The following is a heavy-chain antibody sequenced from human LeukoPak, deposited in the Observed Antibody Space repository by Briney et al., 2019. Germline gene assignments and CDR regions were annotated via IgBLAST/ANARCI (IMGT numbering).Heavy chain of an antibody. J-gene: IGHJ4*02. D-gene: IGHD3-22*01. CDR2: SSSSSSYI. CDR3: ARTYYYDSSGYYFPDHFDY. CDR1: GFTFSSYS. Sequence: GGSLRLSCAASGFTFSSYSMNWVRQAPGKGLEWVSSSSSSSSYIYYADSVKGRFTISRDNAKNSLYLQMNSLRAEDTAVYYCARTYYYDSSGYYFPDHFDYWGQGTLVTVSS. V-gene: IGHV3-21*01.